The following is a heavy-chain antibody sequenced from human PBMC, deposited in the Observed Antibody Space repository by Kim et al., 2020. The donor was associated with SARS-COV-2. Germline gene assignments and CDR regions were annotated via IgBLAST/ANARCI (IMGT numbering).Heavy chain of an antibody. CDR3: ARGLRPYQLPRGYWFDP. D-gene: IGHD2-2*01. J-gene: IGHJ5*02. V-gene: IGHV1-8*01. CDR2: MNPNSGNT. CDR1: GYTFTSYD. Sequence: ASVKVSCKASGYTFTSYDINWVRQATGQWLEWMGWMNPNSGNTGYAQKFQGRVTMTRNTSISTAYMELSSLRSEDTAVYYCARGLRPYQLPRGYWFDPWGQGTLVTVSS.